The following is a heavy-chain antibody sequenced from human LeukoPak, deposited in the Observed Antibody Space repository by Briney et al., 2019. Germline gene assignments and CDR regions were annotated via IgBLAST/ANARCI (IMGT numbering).Heavy chain of an antibody. CDR3: AKDFSGSWDY. V-gene: IGHV4-59*01. J-gene: IGHJ4*02. CDR1: GASISPYY. CDR2: VYYSGIT. Sequence: KPSETLSLTCTVSGASISPYYLSWIRQPPGKGLEWIGYVYYSGITNYNPSLKNRVTISVDTSKNQLSLSLTSVTAADTAVYYCAKDFSGSWDYWGQGTLVTVSS. D-gene: IGHD2-15*01.